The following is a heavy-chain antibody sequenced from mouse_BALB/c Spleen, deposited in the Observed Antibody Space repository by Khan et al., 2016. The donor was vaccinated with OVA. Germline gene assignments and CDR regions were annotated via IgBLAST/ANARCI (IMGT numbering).Heavy chain of an antibody. CDR1: GYTFSSYW. J-gene: IGHJ3*01. D-gene: IGHD1-1*01. CDR2: ILPGCNIT. Sequence: QVQLQQSGAELMKPGASVKISCKASGYTFSSYWIEWVKQRPGHGLEWIGEILPGCNITNYNERFKDKATFTADPSSNTAYMQLSSLTSEDSSIYYCARGNYFGSTSWFSYWGQGTLVTGSA. CDR3: ARGNYFGSTSWFSY. V-gene: IGHV1-9*01.